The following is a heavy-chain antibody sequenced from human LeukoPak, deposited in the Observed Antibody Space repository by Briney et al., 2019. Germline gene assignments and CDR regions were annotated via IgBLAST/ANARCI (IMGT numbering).Heavy chain of an antibody. CDR3: ARVGRGDGYNPYADFDY. J-gene: IGHJ4*02. CDR1: GGSISSYY. CDR2: IYYSGST. Sequence: SETLSLTCTVSGGSISSYYWSWIRQPPGKGLEWIGYIYYSGSTNYNPSLKSRVTISVDTSKNQFSLKLSSVTAADTAVYYCARVGRGDGYNPYADFDYWGQGTLVTVSS. D-gene: IGHD5-24*01. V-gene: IGHV4-59*12.